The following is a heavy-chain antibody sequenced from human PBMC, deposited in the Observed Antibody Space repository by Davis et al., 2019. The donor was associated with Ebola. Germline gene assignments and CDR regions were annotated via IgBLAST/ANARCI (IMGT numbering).Heavy chain of an antibody. CDR1: GFTFSSYG. CDR2: ISYDGSNK. V-gene: IGHV3-30*03. CDR3: ARDSRSDFVYYYYMDV. D-gene: IGHD3-3*01. J-gene: IGHJ6*03. Sequence: GASLKISCAASGFTFSSYGMHWVRQAPGKGLEWVAVISYDGSNKYYADSVKGRFTISRDNAKNSLYLQMNSLRAEDTAVYYCARDSRSDFVYYYYMDVWGKGTTVTVSS.